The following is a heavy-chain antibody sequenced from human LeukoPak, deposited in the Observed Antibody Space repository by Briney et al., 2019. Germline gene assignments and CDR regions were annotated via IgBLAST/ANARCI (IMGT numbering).Heavy chain of an antibody. J-gene: IGHJ3*02. CDR3: ASYESTVTTVFGAFDI. CDR1: EYSFPNYC. V-gene: IGHV5-51*01. Sequence: GESLKISCKHSEYSFPNYCIGWVRQMPGKGLEWMGIIYPGDSDTRYSPSFQGQVTISADKSISTAYLQWSSLKASDTAMYYCASYESTVTTVFGAFDIWGQGTMVTVSS. D-gene: IGHD4-11*01. CDR2: IYPGDSDT.